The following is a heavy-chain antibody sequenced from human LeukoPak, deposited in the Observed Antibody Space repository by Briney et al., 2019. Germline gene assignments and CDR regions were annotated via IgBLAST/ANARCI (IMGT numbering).Heavy chain of an antibody. CDR1: GFTFSSYA. V-gene: IGHV3-30-3*01. CDR3: AREYTSSWHNWFDP. CDR2: ISYDGSNK. D-gene: IGHD6-13*01. J-gene: IGHJ5*02. Sequence: PGGSLRLSCAASGFTFSSYAMHWVRQAPGKGLEWVAVISYDGSNKYYADSVKGRFTISRDNSKNTLYLQMNSLRAEDTAVYYCAREYTSSWHNWFDPWGQGTLVTVSS.